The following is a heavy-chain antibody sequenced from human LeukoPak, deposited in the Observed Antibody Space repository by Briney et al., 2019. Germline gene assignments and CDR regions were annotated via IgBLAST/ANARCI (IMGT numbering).Heavy chain of an antibody. Sequence: GGSLRLSCAASGFTFSSYAMSWVRQAPGKGLEWVSAISGSGGSTYYADSVKGRFTISRDNSKNTLYLQMNSLRAEDTAVYYCAKELWFGELFHPALDYWGQGTLVTVSS. V-gene: IGHV3-23*01. D-gene: IGHD3-10*01. CDR3: AKELWFGELFHPALDY. J-gene: IGHJ4*02. CDR1: GFTFSSYA. CDR2: ISGSGGST.